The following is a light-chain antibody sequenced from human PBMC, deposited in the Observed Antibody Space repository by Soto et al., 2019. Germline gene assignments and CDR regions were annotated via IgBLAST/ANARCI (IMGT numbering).Light chain of an antibody. Sequence: EIVLTQSPGTLSLSPGERATLSCRASQSVSSKYLAWYQQKPGQAPRVLIYGTSIRASGVPERFSGGGSGTDFTLTITRLEPEDFAVYYCQQYSTSPLTFGQGTKVDI. J-gene: IGKJ1*01. V-gene: IGKV3-20*01. CDR1: QSVSSKY. CDR3: QQYSTSPLT. CDR2: GTS.